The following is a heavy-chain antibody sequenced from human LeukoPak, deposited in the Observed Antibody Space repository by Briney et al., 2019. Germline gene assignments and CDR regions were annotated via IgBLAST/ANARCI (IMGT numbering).Heavy chain of an antibody. V-gene: IGHV3-30*18. Sequence: GRSLRLSCAASGFTFSSYGMHWVRQAPGKGLEWVAVISYDGSNKYYADSVKGRFTISRDNSKNTLYLQMNSLRAEDMAVYYCAKGTAMVWGQGTMVTVSS. CDR1: GFTFSSYG. J-gene: IGHJ3*01. CDR3: AKGTAMV. D-gene: IGHD5-18*01. CDR2: ISYDGSNK.